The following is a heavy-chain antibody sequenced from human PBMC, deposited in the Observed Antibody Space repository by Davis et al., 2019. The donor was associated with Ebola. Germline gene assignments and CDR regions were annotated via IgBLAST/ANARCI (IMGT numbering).Heavy chain of an antibody. CDR3: AKLNTVTTWPVVGY. J-gene: IGHJ4*02. CDR2: ISGSGGST. Sequence: GGSLRLSCAASGFTFSSYGMHWVRQAPGKGLEWVSAISGSGGSTYYADSVKGRFTISRDNSKNTLYLQMNSLRAEDTAVYYCAKLNTVTTWPVVGYWGQGTLVTVSS. V-gene: IGHV3-23*01. D-gene: IGHD4-11*01. CDR1: GFTFSSYG.